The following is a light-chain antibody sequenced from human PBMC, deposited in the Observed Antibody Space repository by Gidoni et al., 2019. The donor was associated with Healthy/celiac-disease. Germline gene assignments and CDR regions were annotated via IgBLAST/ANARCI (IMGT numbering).Light chain of an antibody. CDR3: QQSYRV. CDR2: AAS. CDR1: QSISSY. Sequence: DIQMTQSPSSLSASVGDRVTITCRASQSISSYLNWYHQKPGKAPKLLIYAASSLQSGVPSRFSGSGSGTDFTLTISSLQPEDFATYYCQQSYRVFGGGTKVEIK. J-gene: IGKJ4*01. V-gene: IGKV1-39*01.